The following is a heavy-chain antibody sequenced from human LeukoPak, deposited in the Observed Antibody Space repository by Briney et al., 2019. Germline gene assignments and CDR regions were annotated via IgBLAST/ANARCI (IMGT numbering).Heavy chain of an antibody. Sequence: SETLSLTCAVYGGSFSGYYWSWIRQPPGKGLEWIGEINHSGSTNYNPSLKSRVTISVDTSKNQFSLKLSSVTAADTAVYYCAREAIYGDYVFDPWGQGTLVTVSS. J-gene: IGHJ5*02. V-gene: IGHV4-34*01. D-gene: IGHD4-17*01. CDR3: AREAIYGDYVFDP. CDR2: INHSGST. CDR1: GGSFSGYY.